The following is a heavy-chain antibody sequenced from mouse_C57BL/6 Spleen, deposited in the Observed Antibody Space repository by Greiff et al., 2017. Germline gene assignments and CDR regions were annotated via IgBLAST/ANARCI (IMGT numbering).Heavy chain of an antibody. D-gene: IGHD2-5*01. CDR3: ATSYYSNLYYAMDY. CDR1: GFSLTSYA. CDR2: IWTGGGT. J-gene: IGHJ4*01. Sequence: VQLQQSGPGLVAPSQSLSITCTVSGFSLTSYAISWVRQPPGKGLEWLGVIWTGGGTNYNSALKSRLSISKDNSKSQVFLKMNSLQTDDTARYYCATSYYSNLYYAMDYWGQGTSVTGSS. V-gene: IGHV2-9-1*01.